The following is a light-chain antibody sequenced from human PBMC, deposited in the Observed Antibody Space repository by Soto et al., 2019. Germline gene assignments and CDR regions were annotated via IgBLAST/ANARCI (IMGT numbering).Light chain of an antibody. CDR1: QSISSY. V-gene: IGKV1-39*01. J-gene: IGKJ4*01. CDR2: AAS. CDR3: QQSYSTPLT. Sequence: DIQMTQSPSSLSASVGDRVTITCRASQSISSYLNWYQQKPGKAPKVLLYAASSLQSGVPSRFSGSVSGTDFTLTISCLQPEDFATYYCQQSYSTPLTFGGGTRVEIK.